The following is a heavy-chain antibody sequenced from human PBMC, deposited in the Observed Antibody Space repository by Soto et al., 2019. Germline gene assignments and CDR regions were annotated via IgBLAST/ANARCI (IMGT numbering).Heavy chain of an antibody. J-gene: IGHJ4*01. D-gene: IGHD2-15*01. CDR2: ISGSGGSP. CDR1: GFTFNSYT. V-gene: IGHV3-23*01. CDR3: ARARCSGNSCYVPDY. Sequence: EVQLLESGGGLVQPGGSLRLSCAASGFTFNSYTMAWVRQAPGKGLEWVSSISGSGGSPSYADSVQGRFTISRDNSRNTLSLQMNSLRAEDTATYYCARARCSGNSCYVPDYGGHGSLVTVSS.